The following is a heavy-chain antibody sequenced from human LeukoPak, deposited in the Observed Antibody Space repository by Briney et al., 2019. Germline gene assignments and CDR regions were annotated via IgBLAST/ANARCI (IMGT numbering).Heavy chain of an antibody. J-gene: IGHJ4*02. Sequence: AGGSLRLSCAASGFTFSSYAMSWVRQAPGKGLEWVSAISGSGGSTYYADSVKGRFTISRDNSKNTLYLQMNSLRAEDTAVYYCARATYYDFWSGYLAYWGQGTLVTVSS. V-gene: IGHV3-23*01. CDR1: GFTFSSYA. CDR2: ISGSGGST. CDR3: ARATYYDFWSGYLAY. D-gene: IGHD3-3*01.